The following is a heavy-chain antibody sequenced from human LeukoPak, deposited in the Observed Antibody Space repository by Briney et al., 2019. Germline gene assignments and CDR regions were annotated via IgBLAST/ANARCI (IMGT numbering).Heavy chain of an antibody. Sequence: ASVKVSCKASGYTFTSYYMHWVRQAPGQGLEWMGIINPSGGSTSYAQKFQGRVTITADESTSTAYMELSSLRSEDTAVYYCARGVVVTAHWFDPWGQGTLVTVSS. J-gene: IGHJ5*02. V-gene: IGHV1-46*01. CDR3: ARGVVVTAHWFDP. CDR1: GYTFTSYY. CDR2: INPSGGST. D-gene: IGHD2-21*02.